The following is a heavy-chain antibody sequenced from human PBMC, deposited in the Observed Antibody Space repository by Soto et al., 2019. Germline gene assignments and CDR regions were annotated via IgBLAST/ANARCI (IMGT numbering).Heavy chain of an antibody. CDR2: INAGNGNT. Sequence: ASVKVSCKASGYTFTSYAMHWVRQAPGQRLEWMGWINAGNGNTKYSQKFQGRVTITRDTSASTAYMELSRLRSEDTAVYYCASSRITMVPFGMDVWGQGTTVTVSS. V-gene: IGHV1-3*01. D-gene: IGHD3-10*01. CDR3: ASSRITMVPFGMDV. CDR1: GYTFTSYA. J-gene: IGHJ6*02.